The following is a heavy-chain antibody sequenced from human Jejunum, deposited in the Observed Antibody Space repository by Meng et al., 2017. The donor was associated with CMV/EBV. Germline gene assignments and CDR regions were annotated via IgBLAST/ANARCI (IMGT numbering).Heavy chain of an antibody. CDR1: GFSLSTSEVG. Sequence: QTPLKESGPTLVKPTQTLTLTCTFSGFSLSTSEVGVGWIRQPPGKALEWLAVIYWDDDKRYSPSLKSRLTITKDTSKNQVVLTLTNMDPVDTATYYCALFTRSWFDPWGQGTLVTVSS. CDR3: ALFTRSWFDP. J-gene: IGHJ5*02. V-gene: IGHV2-5*02. CDR2: IYWDDDK. D-gene: IGHD2-2*01.